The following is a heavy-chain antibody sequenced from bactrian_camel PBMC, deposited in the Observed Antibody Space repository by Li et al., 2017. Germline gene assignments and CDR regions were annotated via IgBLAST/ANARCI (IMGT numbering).Heavy chain of an antibody. CDR3: KASCPDEQY. CDR1: GFTSASCG. CDR2: INSDGDT. V-gene: IGHV3S53*01. J-gene: IGHJ4*01. Sequence: HVQLVESGGGLVQPGGSLRLSCTAPGFTSASCGMDWYRQSAGNQREWVSRINSDGDTLYANSVKGRFTVSTDRAKDTVYLQMNSLKPEDSAMYYCKASCPDEQYWGQGTQVTVS.